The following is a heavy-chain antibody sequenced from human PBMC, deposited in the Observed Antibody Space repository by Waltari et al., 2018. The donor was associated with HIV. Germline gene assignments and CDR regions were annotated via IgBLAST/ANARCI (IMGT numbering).Heavy chain of an antibody. CDR1: GFTFTNYW. D-gene: IGHD1-26*01. CDR3: ARIGTFPHNYAIDF. Sequence: EVQLMESGGGLVQSGGSLRLSCAASGFTFTNYWMSWVRQTPGEGLWWVDYINDDGMEKYYMGSVKGRFTISRDNAKNSRFVQMDSLRAEDTAVYYGARIGTFPHNYAIDFWGQGTTVTVSS. CDR2: INDDGMEK. V-gene: IGHV3-7*01. J-gene: IGHJ6*02.